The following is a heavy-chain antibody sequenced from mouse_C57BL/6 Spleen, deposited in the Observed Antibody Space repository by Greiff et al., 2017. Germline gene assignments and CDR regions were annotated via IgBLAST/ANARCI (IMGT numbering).Heavy chain of an antibody. CDR2: IDPSDSYT. V-gene: IGHV1-69*01. CDR3: AKAGSSPLDY. J-gene: IGHJ2*01. D-gene: IGHD1-1*01. Sequence: QVQLQQPGAELVMPGASVKLSCKASGYTFTSYWMHWVKQRPGQGLEWIGEIDPSDSYTNYNQKFKGKSTLTVDKSSSTAYMQLSSLTSGDSAVYYCAKAGSSPLDYWGQGTTLTVSS. CDR1: GYTFTSYW.